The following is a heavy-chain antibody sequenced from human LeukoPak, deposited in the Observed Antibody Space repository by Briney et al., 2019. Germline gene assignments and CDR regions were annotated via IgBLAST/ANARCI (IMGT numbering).Heavy chain of an antibody. V-gene: IGHV1-18*01. CDR2: ISAYNGNT. J-gene: IGHJ4*02. CDR1: GYTFTSYG. CDR3: ARDSFLNIAAAGTFDY. Sequence: ASVKVSCKASGYTFTSYGISWVRQAPGQGLEWMGWISAYNGNTNYAQKLQGRVTMTTDASTSTAYMELRSLRSDDTAVYYCARDSFLNIAAAGTFDYWGQGTLVTVSS. D-gene: IGHD6-13*01.